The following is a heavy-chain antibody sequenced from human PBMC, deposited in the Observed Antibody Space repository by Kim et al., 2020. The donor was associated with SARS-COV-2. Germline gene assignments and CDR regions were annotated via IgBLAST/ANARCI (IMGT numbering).Heavy chain of an antibody. D-gene: IGHD5-18*01. J-gene: IGHJ4*02. Sequence: GGSLRLSCAASGFTFSSYAMHWVRQAPGKGLEWVAVISYDGSNKFSADSLNGRFTISRDNSKNTLYLQMNSLRAEDTAVYYCAREARGYSYELGFKDYWGQGTLVTVSS. CDR3: AREARGYSYELGFKDY. CDR2: ISYDGSNK. V-gene: IGHV3-30*04. CDR1: GFTFSSYA.